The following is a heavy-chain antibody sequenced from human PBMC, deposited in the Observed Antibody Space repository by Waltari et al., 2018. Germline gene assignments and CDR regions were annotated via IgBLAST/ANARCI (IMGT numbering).Heavy chain of an antibody. Sequence: QVQLVQSGAEEKKPGAAVKVSCKASGYTFTSYGISWVRQAPGQGIEWMGWISAYNGNTNYAQKLQFRVTMTTDTSTSTAYMELRSLRSDDTAVYYCARGPITICGAYYMDVWGKGTTVTISS. CDR2: ISAYNGNT. CDR1: GYTFTSYG. D-gene: IGHD3-3*01. CDR3: ARGPITICGAYYMDV. J-gene: IGHJ6*03. V-gene: IGHV1-18*01.